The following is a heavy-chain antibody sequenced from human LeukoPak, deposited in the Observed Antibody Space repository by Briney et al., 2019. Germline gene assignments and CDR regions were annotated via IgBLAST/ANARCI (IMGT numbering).Heavy chain of an antibody. Sequence: PSETLSLTCTVSGGSISSYYWSWIRQPAGKGLEWIGRIYTSGSTNYNPSLKSRVTMSVDTSKNQFSLKLSSVTAADTAVYYCARGDYYDSSGFYHDAFDIWGQGTMVTVSS. CDR2: IYTSGST. V-gene: IGHV4-4*07. CDR1: GGSISSYY. D-gene: IGHD3-22*01. CDR3: ARGDYYDSSGFYHDAFDI. J-gene: IGHJ3*02.